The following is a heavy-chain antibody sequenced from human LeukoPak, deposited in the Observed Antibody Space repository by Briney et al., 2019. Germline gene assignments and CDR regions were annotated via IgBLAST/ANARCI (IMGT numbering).Heavy chain of an antibody. CDR2: ISGNSGLT. CDR1: GYTFTTYG. D-gene: IGHD6-19*01. J-gene: IGHJ4*02. Sequence: ASVKVSCKASGYTFTTYGIAWLRQAPGQGLEWMGWISGNSGLTNYAPKFQGRVTMTTDTSTTTAYMELSSLTLDDTAVYFCARVAHQWLVFPYFDYWGQGTLVTVSS. CDR3: ARVAHQWLVFPYFDY. V-gene: IGHV1-18*04.